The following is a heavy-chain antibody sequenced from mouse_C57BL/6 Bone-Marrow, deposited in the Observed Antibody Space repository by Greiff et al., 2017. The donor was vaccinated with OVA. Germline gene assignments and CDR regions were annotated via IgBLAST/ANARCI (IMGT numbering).Heavy chain of an antibody. CDR3: ARWVWNYYGSSQYYFDY. CDR2: IYPGSGNT. Sequence: QVQLQQSGPELVKPGASVKISCKASGYSFTSYYIHWVKQRPGQGLEWIGWIYPGSGNTKYNEKFKGKATLTADTYSSTAYMQLSSLTSEDSAVYYCARWVWNYYGSSQYYFDYWGQGTTLTVSS. CDR1: GYSFTSYY. J-gene: IGHJ2*01. D-gene: IGHD1-1*01. V-gene: IGHV1-66*01.